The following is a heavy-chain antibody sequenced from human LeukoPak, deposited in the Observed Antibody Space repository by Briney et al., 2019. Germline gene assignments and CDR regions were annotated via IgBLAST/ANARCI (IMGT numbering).Heavy chain of an antibody. J-gene: IGHJ4*02. CDR2: IYTSGST. CDR3: ATNDGFGELFADS. D-gene: IGHD3-10*01. V-gene: IGHV4-61*02. Sequence: SETLSLTCTVSGGSISSGSYYWSWIRQPAGKGLEWIGRIYTSGSTNYNPSLKSRVTISVGTSKNQFSLKLRSVTAADTAVYYCATNDGFGELFADSWGQGTLVTVSS. CDR1: GGSISSGSYY.